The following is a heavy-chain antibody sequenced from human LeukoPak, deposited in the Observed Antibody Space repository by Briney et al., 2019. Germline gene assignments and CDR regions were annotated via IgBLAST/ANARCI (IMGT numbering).Heavy chain of an antibody. D-gene: IGHD3-10*02. V-gene: IGHV3-11*04. Sequence: GGSLRLSCAASGFIFSDYYMSWIRQAPGKGLEWVSYISSGGSSIYYADSVKGRFTISRDNAKNSLYLQMNSLRAEDTAVYYCAELGITMIGGVWGKGTTVTISS. CDR2: ISSGGSSI. CDR3: AELGITMIGGV. J-gene: IGHJ6*04. CDR1: GFIFSDYY.